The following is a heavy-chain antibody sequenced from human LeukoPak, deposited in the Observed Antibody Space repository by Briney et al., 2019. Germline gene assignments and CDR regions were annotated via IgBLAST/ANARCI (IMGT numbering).Heavy chain of an antibody. CDR2: ISGSGGST. CDR1: GFTFSSYA. V-gene: IGHV3-23*01. Sequence: TGGSLRLSCAASGFTFSSYAMSWVRQAPGKGLEWVSAISGSGGSTYYADSVKGRFTISRDNSKNTLYLQMNSLRAEDTAVYYCARKDTDSSGYYYYFDYWGQGTLVTVSS. CDR3: ARKDTDSSGYYYYFDY. J-gene: IGHJ4*02. D-gene: IGHD3-22*01.